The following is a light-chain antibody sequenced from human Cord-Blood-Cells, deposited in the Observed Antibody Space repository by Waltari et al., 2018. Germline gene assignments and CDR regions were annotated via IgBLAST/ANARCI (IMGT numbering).Light chain of an antibody. Sequence: DIVMTQSPLSLSVPPGEPAPISCRARQSLLPSNGYNNLDWYLQKPGQSPQLLTYLGSNRASGGPDRFSGSRAGTDVTLKISRVEAEDVGVYYVMQALQPPHTFRGVSKVEIK. V-gene: IGKV2-28*01. CDR2: LGS. CDR1: QSLLPSNGYNN. CDR3: MQALQPPHT. J-gene: IGKJ4*01.